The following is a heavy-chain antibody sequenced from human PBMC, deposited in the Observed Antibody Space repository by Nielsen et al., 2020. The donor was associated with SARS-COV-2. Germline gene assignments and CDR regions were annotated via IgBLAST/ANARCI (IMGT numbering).Heavy chain of an antibody. J-gene: IGHJ4*02. CDR2: ISSSGSYT. Sequence: GGSLRLSCAASGFMVSDSYMSWIRQTPGKGLEWISYISSSGSYTNYADSVKGRFTISRDNGKNSLYLQMNSLRVEDTAVYYCAREGRNLPLGYWGQGTLVTVSS. D-gene: IGHD3-16*01. V-gene: IGHV3-11*05. CDR3: AREGRNLPLGY. CDR1: GFMVSDSY.